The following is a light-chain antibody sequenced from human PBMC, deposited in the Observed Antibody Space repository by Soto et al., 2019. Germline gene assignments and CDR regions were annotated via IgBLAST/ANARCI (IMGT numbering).Light chain of an antibody. CDR1: RSDIGASNS. V-gene: IGLV2-14*03. J-gene: IGLJ1*01. CDR3: CSLTTSHTYV. Sequence: QSALTQPASVSGSPGQSITISCAGTRSDIGASNSVSWYQHLPGKAPKLMIYHVTYRPSGVSNRYSGSKSGNSASLTISGLQADDEADYYCCSLTTSHTYVFGSGTKVTVL. CDR2: HVT.